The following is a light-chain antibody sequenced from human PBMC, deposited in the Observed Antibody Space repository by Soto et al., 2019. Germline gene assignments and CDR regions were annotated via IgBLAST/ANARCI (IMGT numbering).Light chain of an antibody. Sequence: QSALTQPVSVSGSPGQSITISCTGTSSDVGSDNLVSWYQQHPGKAPKFIIYEVSQRPAGVSYRFSGSKSGNTAYLTISGLQAEDEADYYCCSYAGSITYVFGTGTKVTVL. CDR3: CSYAGSITYV. V-gene: IGLV2-23*02. CDR1: SSDVGSDNL. CDR2: EVS. J-gene: IGLJ1*01.